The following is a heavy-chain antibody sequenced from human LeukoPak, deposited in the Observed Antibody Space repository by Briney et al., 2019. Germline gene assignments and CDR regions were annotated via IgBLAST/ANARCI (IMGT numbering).Heavy chain of an antibody. Sequence: GGSLRLSCAASGFTFSSYSMNWVRQAPGKGLEWVSSISSSSSYIYYADSVKGRFTISRDNAKNSLYLQMNSLRAEDTAVYYCARVPARRFGGANDAFDIWGQGTMVTVSS. D-gene: IGHD4/OR15-4a*01. CDR1: GFTFSSYS. J-gene: IGHJ3*02. CDR2: ISSSSSYI. CDR3: ARVPARRFGGANDAFDI. V-gene: IGHV3-21*01.